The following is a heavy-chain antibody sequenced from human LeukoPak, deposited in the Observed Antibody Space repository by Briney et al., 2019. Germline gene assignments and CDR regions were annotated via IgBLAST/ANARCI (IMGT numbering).Heavy chain of an antibody. Sequence: ASVKVSCKASGYTFTGYHMHWVRQAPGQGLEWMGRINPNSGDTNYAQKFQGRVTMTGDTSISTAYMELSRLRSDDTAVYYCARDLPLDFWSGYYVGYFDYWGQGTLVTVSS. CDR2: INPNSGDT. J-gene: IGHJ4*02. CDR1: GYTFTGYH. D-gene: IGHD3-3*01. V-gene: IGHV1-2*06. CDR3: ARDLPLDFWSGYYVGYFDY.